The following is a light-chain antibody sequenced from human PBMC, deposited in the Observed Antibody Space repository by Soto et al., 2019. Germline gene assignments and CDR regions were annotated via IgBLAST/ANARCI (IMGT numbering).Light chain of an antibody. CDR2: GAS. CDR1: QGFSSDS. J-gene: IGKJ1*01. V-gene: IGKV3-20*01. CDR3: QQYFTSPSWT. Sequence: EIVLTQSPGTLSLSPGERATLSCRASQGFSSDSLAWYQQKPGQAPRLLIYGASSRATGIPDRFSGSGSGTDFTLTISRLEPEDFALYYCQQYFTSPSWTFGKGTKVDIK.